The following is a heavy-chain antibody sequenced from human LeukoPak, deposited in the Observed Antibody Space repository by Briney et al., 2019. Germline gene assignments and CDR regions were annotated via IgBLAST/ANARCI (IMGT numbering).Heavy chain of an antibody. CDR2: VIRDGRFT. J-gene: IGHJ4*02. CDR3: VRDGDDLNFDY. V-gene: IGHV3-74*01. CDR1: GFTFRSYW. D-gene: IGHD7-27*01. Sequence: GGSLRLSWAASGFTFRSYWMHWVRQAPGKRLEWVSRVIRDGRFTNCADSVKGRFTIPRDNAKTTLYLQMSSLRAEATAVYFCVRDGDDLNFDYWGQGSLVTVSS.